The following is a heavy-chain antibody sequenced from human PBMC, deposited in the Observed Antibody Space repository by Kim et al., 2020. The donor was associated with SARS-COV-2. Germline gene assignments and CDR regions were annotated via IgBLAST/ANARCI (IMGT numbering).Heavy chain of an antibody. Sequence: ASVKVSCKASGYTFTSYAMNWVRQAPGQGLEWMGWINTNTGNPTYAQGFTGRFVFSLDTSVSTAYLQISSLKAEDTAVYYCARGLYTRQQLVPLGLYWGQGTLVTVSS. J-gene: IGHJ4*02. CDR1: GYTFTSYA. CDR3: ARGLYTRQQLVPLGLY. D-gene: IGHD6-13*01. CDR2: INTNTGNP. V-gene: IGHV7-4-1*02.